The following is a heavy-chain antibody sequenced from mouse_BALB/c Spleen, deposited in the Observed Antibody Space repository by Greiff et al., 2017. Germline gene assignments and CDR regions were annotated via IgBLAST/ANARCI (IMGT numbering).Heavy chain of an antibody. CDR2: ISSGSSTI. Sequence: EVMLVESGGGLVQPGGSRKLSCAASGFTFSSFGMHWVRQAPEKGLEWVAYISSGSSTIYYADTVKGRFTISRDNPKNTLFLQMTSLRSEDTAMYYCARSDYGSSYAWFAYWGQGTLVTVSA. CDR1: GFTFSSFG. CDR3: ARSDYGSSYAWFAY. V-gene: IGHV5-17*02. J-gene: IGHJ3*01. D-gene: IGHD1-1*01.